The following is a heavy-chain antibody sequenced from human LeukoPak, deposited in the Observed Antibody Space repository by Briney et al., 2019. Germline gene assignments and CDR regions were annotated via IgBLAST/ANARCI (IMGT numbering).Heavy chain of an antibody. J-gene: IGHJ4*02. V-gene: IGHV1-2*02. CDR1: GYTFPDYF. Sequence: EASVKVSCKAFGYTFPDYFIHWLRQAPGQGLEWMGWIYPDRCHTEHAQSFQGRVTMTPDKSINTAYMELNRLTSDDTAVYYCARDFSETSGFDHWGQGTLVTVPS. D-gene: IGHD1-7*01. CDR3: ARDFSETSGFDH. CDR2: IYPDRCHT.